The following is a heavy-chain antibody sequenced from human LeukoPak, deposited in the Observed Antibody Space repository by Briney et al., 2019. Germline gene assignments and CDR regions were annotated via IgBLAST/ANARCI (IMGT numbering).Heavy chain of an antibody. V-gene: IGHV3-23*05. D-gene: IGHD5-18*01. CDR2: ISRTGSDT. Sequence: GGSLRLSCAASGFTFSSHAMTWVRQAPGKGLEWVSGISRTGSDTYYADSMKGRFIISRDNSKSTMSLQMNSLRAEDTATYYCARRQVGYTFGSPDCWGQGTLVTVSS. J-gene: IGHJ4*02. CDR3: ARRQVGYTFGSPDC. CDR1: GFTFSSHA.